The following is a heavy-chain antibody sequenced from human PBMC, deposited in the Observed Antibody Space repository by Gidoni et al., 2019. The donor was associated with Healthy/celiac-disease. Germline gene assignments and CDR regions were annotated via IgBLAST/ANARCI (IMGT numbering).Heavy chain of an antibody. CDR3: ARGGRNYYGSGSYYGGDFDP. J-gene: IGHJ5*02. CDR1: GGTFSSYA. V-gene: IGHV1-69*01. CDR2: IIPIFGTA. Sequence: QVQLVQSGAEVKKPGSSVKVSCKASGGTFSSYAISWVRQAPGQGLEWMGGIIPIFGTANYAQKFQGRVTITADESTSTAYMELSSLRSEDTAVYYCARGGRNYYGSGSYYGGDFDPWGQGTLVTVSS. D-gene: IGHD3-10*01.